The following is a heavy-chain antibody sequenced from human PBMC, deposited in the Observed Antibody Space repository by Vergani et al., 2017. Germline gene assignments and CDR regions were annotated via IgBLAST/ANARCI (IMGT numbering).Heavy chain of an antibody. CDR2: IYFNDAT. J-gene: IGHJ4*02. Sequence: QVQLQESGPGLVKPSETLSLTCAVSGYSISSGYYWGWIRQPPGKGLEWIATIYFNDATQYNPSLKSRASISIDNSKNQFFLKLRTLTAADTAVYYCAREDIRNDYTSGYWGQGMLVTVSS. CDR1: GYSISSGYY. D-gene: IGHD5-24*01. V-gene: IGHV4-38-2*02. CDR3: AREDIRNDYTSGY.